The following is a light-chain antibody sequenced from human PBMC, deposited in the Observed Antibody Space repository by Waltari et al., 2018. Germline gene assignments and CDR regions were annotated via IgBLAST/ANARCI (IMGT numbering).Light chain of an antibody. CDR2: DAS. J-gene: IGKJ2*01. CDR3: QHRRNWPPYT. V-gene: IGKV3-11*02. CDR1: ESIGIY. Sequence: EIVLTQSPATLSLSPGERATLSCRASESIGIYLTWYQHKPGQAPRLLIYDASNRATGIPARFSGGGYGRDFTLTINSLEPEDFTVYYCQHRRNWPPYTFGQGTKLEIK.